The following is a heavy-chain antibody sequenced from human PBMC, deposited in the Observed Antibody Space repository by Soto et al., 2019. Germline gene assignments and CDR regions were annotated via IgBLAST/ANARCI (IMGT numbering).Heavy chain of an antibody. D-gene: IGHD1-1*01. CDR2: IYHRDAT. CDR1: VDSIASSDFY. Sequence: SETLSLTCTVSVDSIASSDFYWGWIRQPPGKGLEWVGTIYHRDATYYNSSLKSRVTISVDTSNSLFSLKLSSVSAADTAVYYCARHRRSITTYGDAFDIWGQGTMVTVSS. CDR3: ARHRRSITTYGDAFDI. V-gene: IGHV4-39*01. J-gene: IGHJ3*02.